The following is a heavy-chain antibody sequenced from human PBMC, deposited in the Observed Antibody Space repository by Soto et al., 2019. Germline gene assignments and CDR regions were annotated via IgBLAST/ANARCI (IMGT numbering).Heavy chain of an antibody. CDR1: GGSISSSSYY. V-gene: IGHV4-39*01. CDR3: ARVRGWTVTTSGEDEGFDY. CDR2: IYYSGST. J-gene: IGHJ4*02. D-gene: IGHD4-4*01. Sequence: SETLSLTCTVSGGSISSSSYYWGWIRQPPGKGLEWIGSIYYSGSTYYNPSLKSRVTISVDTSKNQFSLKLSSVTAADTAVYYCARVRGWTVTTSGEDEGFDYWGQGTLVTVSS.